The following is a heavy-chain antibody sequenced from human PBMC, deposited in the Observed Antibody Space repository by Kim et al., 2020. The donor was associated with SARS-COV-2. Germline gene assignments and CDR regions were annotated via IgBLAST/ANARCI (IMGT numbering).Heavy chain of an antibody. CDR2: INTNTGNP. J-gene: IGHJ6*02. D-gene: IGHD3-22*01. V-gene: IGHV7-4-1*02. CDR3: ARGGGYYDSSGYSISYYYYYGMDV. CDR1: GYTFTSYA. Sequence: ASVKVSCKASGYTFTSYAMNWVRQAPGQGLEWMGWINTNTGNPTYAQGFTGRFVFSLDTSVSTAYLQISSLKAEDTAVYYCARGGGYYDSSGYSISYYYYYGMDVWGQGTTVTVSS.